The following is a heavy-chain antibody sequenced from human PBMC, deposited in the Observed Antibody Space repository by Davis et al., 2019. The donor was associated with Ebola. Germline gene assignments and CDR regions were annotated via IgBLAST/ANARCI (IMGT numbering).Heavy chain of an antibody. CDR1: GFTFSGSA. V-gene: IGHV3-73*01. D-gene: IGHD3-16*01. Sequence: GESLKISCAASGFTFSGSAMHWARQASGKGLEWVARIRSKANSYATAYAASVKGRFTISREDSKNTAYLQMNSLKTEDTAVYYCSGGGVVDYWGQGTLVTVSS. J-gene: IGHJ4*02. CDR2: IRSKANSYAT. CDR3: SGGGVVDY.